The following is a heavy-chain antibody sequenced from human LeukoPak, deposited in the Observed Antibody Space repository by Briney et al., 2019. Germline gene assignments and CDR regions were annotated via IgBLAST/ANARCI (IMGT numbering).Heavy chain of an antibody. CDR1: GFTVSNSY. CDR2: IYRAGNT. J-gene: IGHJ3*02. D-gene: IGHD1-7*01. CDR3: AGRGATGTLTGAFDI. Sequence: PGGSLRLSCAASGFTVSNSYMTWVRQAPGKGLEWVSIIYRAGNTYYADSVKGRSTISRDNSKNTLFLQMNSLRAEDTAVYYCAGRGATGTLTGAFDIWGQGTMVTVSS. V-gene: IGHV3-53*01.